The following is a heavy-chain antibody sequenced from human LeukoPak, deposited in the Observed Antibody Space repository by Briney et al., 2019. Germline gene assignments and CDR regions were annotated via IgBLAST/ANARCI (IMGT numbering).Heavy chain of an antibody. V-gene: IGHV4-39*01. Sequence: SETLSLTCTVSGGSISSSSYYWGWIRQPPGKGLEWIGSIYYSGSTYYNPPLKSRVTISVDTSKNQFSLKPSSVTAADTAVYYCARHPDSLQVAGTGAFDIWGQGTMVTVSS. CDR2: IYYSGST. D-gene: IGHD6-19*01. CDR3: ARHPDSLQVAGTGAFDI. J-gene: IGHJ3*02. CDR1: GGSISSSSYY.